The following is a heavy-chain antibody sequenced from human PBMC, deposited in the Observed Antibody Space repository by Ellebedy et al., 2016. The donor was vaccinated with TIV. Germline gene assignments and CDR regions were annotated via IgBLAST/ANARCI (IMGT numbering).Heavy chain of an antibody. D-gene: IGHD1-26*01. J-gene: IGHJ4*02. CDR1: GYTFTSYD. V-gene: IGHV1-8*01. Sequence: ASVKVSCXASGYTFTSYDINWVRQATGQGLEWMGWMNPNSGNTGYAQKLQGRVTMTTDTSTSTAYMELRSLRSDDTAVYYCARIVGATKVDYWGQGTLVTVSS. CDR2: MNPNSGNT. CDR3: ARIVGATKVDY.